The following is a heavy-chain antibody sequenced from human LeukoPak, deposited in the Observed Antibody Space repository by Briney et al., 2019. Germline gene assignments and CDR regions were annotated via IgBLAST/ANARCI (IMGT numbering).Heavy chain of an antibody. CDR1: GYSFTSYW. CDR2: IYPGDSDT. CDR3: ARQLYYGSVYDAFDI. Sequence: GEPLKISCKGSGYSFTSYWIGWVRQMPGKGLEWMGIIYPGDSDTRYSPSFQGQVTISADKSISTAYLQWSSLKASDTAMYYCARQLYYGSVYDAFDIWGQGTMVTVSS. J-gene: IGHJ3*02. V-gene: IGHV5-51*01. D-gene: IGHD3-10*01.